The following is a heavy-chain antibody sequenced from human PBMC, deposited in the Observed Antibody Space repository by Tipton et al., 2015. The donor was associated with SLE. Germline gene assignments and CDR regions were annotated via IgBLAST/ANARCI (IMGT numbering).Heavy chain of an antibody. V-gene: IGHV4-61*02. CDR1: GGSISSGSYY. J-gene: IGHJ2*01. D-gene: IGHD6-6*01. CDR2: IYTSGST. Sequence: TLSLTCTVSGGSISSGSYYWSWIRQPAGKGLEWIGRIYTSGSTNYNPSLKSRVTISVDTSKNQFSLKLSSVTAADTAVYYCARDDWGSSHLLDLWGRGTLVTVSS. CDR3: ARDDWGSSHLLDL.